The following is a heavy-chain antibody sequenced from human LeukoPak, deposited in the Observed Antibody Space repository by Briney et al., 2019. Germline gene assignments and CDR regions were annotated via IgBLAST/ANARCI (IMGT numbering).Heavy chain of an antibody. Sequence: GASVKVSCKASGYTFTSYAMNWVRQAPGQGLEWMGWINTNTRNPTYAQGFTGRFVFSLDTSVSTAYLQISSLKAEDTAVYYCAREMPESKGYSYGLDWFDPWGQGTLVTVSS. CDR3: AREMPESKGYSYGLDWFDP. D-gene: IGHD5-18*01. CDR1: GYTFTSYA. J-gene: IGHJ5*02. V-gene: IGHV7-4-1*02. CDR2: INTNTRNP.